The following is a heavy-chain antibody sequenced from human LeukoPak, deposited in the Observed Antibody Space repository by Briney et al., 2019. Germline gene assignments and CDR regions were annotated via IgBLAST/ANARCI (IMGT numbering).Heavy chain of an antibody. CDR3: ARGSVDGMDV. Sequence: KPSETLSLTCTVSGGSISSYYWSWVRQPPGKGLEWIGYIFYSGSSNYNPSLKSRVTISVDTSKNQFSLKLSSVTAADTAVYYCARGSVDGMDVWGQGTTVTVSS. CDR2: IFYSGSS. J-gene: IGHJ6*02. CDR1: GGSISSYY. V-gene: IGHV4-59*12.